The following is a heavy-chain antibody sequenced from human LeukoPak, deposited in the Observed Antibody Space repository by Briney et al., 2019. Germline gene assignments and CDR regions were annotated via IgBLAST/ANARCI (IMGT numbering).Heavy chain of an antibody. Sequence: PGRSLRLSCAASEFSFNNFAMYWVRQAPGKGLEWVAVISYDGSNEYYADSVKGRFTISRDNSKKTLYLQMNSLRAEDTAVYYCVRASAAGPGIGYYQHWGQGTLVTVSS. CDR3: VRASAAGPGIGYYQH. CDR2: ISYDGSNE. V-gene: IGHV3-30-3*01. D-gene: IGHD6-13*01. CDR1: EFSFNNFA. J-gene: IGHJ1*01.